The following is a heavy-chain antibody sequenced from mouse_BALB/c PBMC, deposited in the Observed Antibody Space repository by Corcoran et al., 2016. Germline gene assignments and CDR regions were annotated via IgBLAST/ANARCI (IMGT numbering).Heavy chain of an antibody. J-gene: IGHJ2*01. V-gene: IGHV1S136*01. CDR2: IYPYNDGT. CDR3: AREVPGGNPFDY. Sequence: EVQLQQSGPELVKPGASVKMSCKASGYTFTSYVMHWVKQKPGQGLECIGYIYPYNDGTKYTEKFKGKATLTSDKSSSTAYMELSSLTSEDSAVYYCAREVPGGNPFDYWGQGTTLTVSS. D-gene: IGHD2-1*01. CDR1: GYTFTSYV.